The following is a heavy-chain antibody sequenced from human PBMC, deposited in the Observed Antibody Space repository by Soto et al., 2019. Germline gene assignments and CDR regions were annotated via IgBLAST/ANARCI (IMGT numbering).Heavy chain of an antibody. Sequence: EVQLVESGGGLVKPGGSLRLSCAGSGFTFSNAWMSWVRRTPGKGLEWVGRIKSDAYGGAIDYAAPVKGRFTISRDDSKNTLFLQMNNLRAEGTAVYSCTTTKGRLEPPTNDSWGQGTPVSVSP. CDR1: GFTFSNAW. J-gene: IGHJ4*02. D-gene: IGHD2-8*01. CDR2: IKSDAYGGAI. V-gene: IGHV3-15*01. CDR3: TTTKGRLEPPTNDS.